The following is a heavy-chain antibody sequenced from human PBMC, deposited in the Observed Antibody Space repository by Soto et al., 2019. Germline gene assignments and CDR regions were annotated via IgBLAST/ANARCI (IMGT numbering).Heavy chain of an antibody. CDR3: ARTISNYYGSGSYYKVGNMDV. CDR1: GGSISSSSYY. D-gene: IGHD3-10*01. J-gene: IGHJ6*03. V-gene: IGHV4-39*01. CDR2: IYYGGNT. Sequence: QLQESVPGLVKPSETLSLTCTVSGGSISSSSYYWGWIRQPPGKGLDWIGTIYYGGNTYYNPSLKSRVTISVDTSKNQFSLKLSSVTAADTAVYYCARTISNYYGSGSYYKVGNMDVWGKGTTVTVSS.